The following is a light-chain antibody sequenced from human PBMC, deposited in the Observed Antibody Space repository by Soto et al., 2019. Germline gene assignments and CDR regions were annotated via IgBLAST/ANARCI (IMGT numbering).Light chain of an antibody. V-gene: IGKV3-15*01. CDR3: QQYNDWPLS. J-gene: IGKJ4*01. Sequence: PGDRATLSCRASQNVRTNLAWYHQKPGQAPRLLISDASTRATGIPARFSGSGSGTEFTLTITRLQSEDFAVYYCQQYNDWPLSFGGGTKVEIK. CDR1: QNVRTN. CDR2: DAS.